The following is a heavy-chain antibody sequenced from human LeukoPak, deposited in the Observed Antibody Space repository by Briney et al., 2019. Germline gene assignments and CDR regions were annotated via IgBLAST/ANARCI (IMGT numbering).Heavy chain of an antibody. J-gene: IGHJ4*02. CDR1: GDSISSSSYY. CDR2: IFYSGST. Sequence: SETLSLTCTVSGDSISSSSYYWGWIRQPPGKGLEWIGSIFYSGSTNYNPSLKSRVTISVDTSKNQFSLKLSSVTAADTAVYYCAGQRSIAVAGTEFDYWGQGTLVTVSS. V-gene: IGHV4-39*01. D-gene: IGHD6-19*01. CDR3: AGQRSIAVAGTEFDY.